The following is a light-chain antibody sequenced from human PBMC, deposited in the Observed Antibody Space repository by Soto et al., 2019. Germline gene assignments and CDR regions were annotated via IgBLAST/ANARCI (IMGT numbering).Light chain of an antibody. J-gene: IGLJ2*01. CDR1: SSDVGGYDY. Sequence: QSVLTQPASVSGSPRQSITISCTGTSSDVGGYDYVSWYQQRPGKAPKLMIYDVTNRPSGVSNRFSGSKSGKTASLTISGLQAEDEADYYCSSYTGSSTLVVFGGGTKLTVL. CDR2: DVT. CDR3: SSYTGSSTLVV. V-gene: IGLV2-14*03.